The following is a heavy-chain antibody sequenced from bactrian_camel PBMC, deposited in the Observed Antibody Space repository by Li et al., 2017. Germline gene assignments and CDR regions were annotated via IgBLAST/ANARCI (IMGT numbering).Heavy chain of an antibody. CDR2: INSGGGST. CDR3: AADLCLGWGTFPTGH. D-gene: IGHD5*01. J-gene: IGHJ4*01. V-gene: IGHV3S40*01. CDR1: GFTFSSYA. Sequence: VQLVESGGGLVQAGGSLRLSCAASGFTFSSYAMSWVRQAPGKGLEWVSAINSGGGSTYYADSVKDRFTISRDITKNTVYLQMNSLELEDTAMYCCAADLCLGWGTFPTGHWGQGTQVTVS.